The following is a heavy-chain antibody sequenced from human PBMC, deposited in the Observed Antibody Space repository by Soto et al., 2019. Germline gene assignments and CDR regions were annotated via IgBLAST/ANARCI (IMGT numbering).Heavy chain of an antibody. CDR1: GGTFSTDA. V-gene: IGHV1-69*04. J-gene: IGHJ3*02. CDR2: VIPLLGMS. CDR3: AREPRTDTFDI. Sequence: QVQLVQSGAEVKRPGSSVKVSCMASGGTFSTDAISWVRQAPVQGLEWMGRVIPLLGMSNYAQQFQGRVTITADKSTSTSYMELSSLSSDDTAVYYCAREPRTDTFDIWGQGTTVIVSS.